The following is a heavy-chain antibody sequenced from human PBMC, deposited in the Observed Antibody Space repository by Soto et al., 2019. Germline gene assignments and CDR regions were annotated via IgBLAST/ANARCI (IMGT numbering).Heavy chain of an antibody. CDR3: ATDGVEYVESGLYYFDH. CDR2: ISYNEKNK. Sequence: QVQLVESGGGVVQPGTSLRLSCSASGFTLNNYAMHWVRQVPGKGLEWLAFISYNEKNKYYGDSVRGRFTISRDDSKNTLFLHMNSLRSEDTAVYYCATDGVEYVESGLYYFDHWGQGTLVTVSS. CDR1: GFTLNNYA. J-gene: IGHJ4*02. V-gene: IGHV3-30*04. D-gene: IGHD2-8*02.